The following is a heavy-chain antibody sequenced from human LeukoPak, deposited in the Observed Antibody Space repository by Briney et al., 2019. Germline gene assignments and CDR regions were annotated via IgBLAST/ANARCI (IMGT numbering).Heavy chain of an antibody. CDR2: INHGGST. J-gene: IGHJ5*02. CDR3: AREFIAAAGNNWFDP. V-gene: IGHV4-34*01. D-gene: IGHD6-13*01. Sequence: SETLSLTCAVYGGSFSSYYWSWIRQPPGKGLEWIGEINHGGSTNYNPSLKSRVTISVDPSKNQLSLKLSSVTAADTAVYYCAREFIAAAGNNWFDPWGQGTLVTVSS. CDR1: GGSFSSYY.